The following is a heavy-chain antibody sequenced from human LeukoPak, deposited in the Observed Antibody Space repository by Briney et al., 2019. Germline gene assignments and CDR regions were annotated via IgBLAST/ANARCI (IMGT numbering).Heavy chain of an antibody. CDR1: GFTFSSYE. V-gene: IGHV3-48*03. J-gene: IGHJ4*02. Sequence: PGGSLRLSCAASGFTFSSYEMNWVRQAPGKGLEWVSYISSSGSTLFYADSMKGRFTISRDNAKNSLYLQMNGLRAEDTAVYYCARWDYWGQGTLVTVSS. CDR2: ISSSGSTL. CDR3: ARWDY.